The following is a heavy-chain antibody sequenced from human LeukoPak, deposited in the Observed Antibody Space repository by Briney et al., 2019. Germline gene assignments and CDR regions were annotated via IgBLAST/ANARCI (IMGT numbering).Heavy chain of an antibody. D-gene: IGHD6-19*01. V-gene: IGHV3-48*02. CDR3: AREQGYGSGWYPNSFDY. Sequence: GGSLRLSCAASGFTFSSYEMNWVRQAPGKGLEWVSYISTRSSTIYYADSVKGRFTISRDNAKNSLYLQMNSLRDDDTAVYYCAREQGYGSGWYPNSFDYWGQGALVTVSS. J-gene: IGHJ4*02. CDR2: ISTRSSTI. CDR1: GFTFSSYE.